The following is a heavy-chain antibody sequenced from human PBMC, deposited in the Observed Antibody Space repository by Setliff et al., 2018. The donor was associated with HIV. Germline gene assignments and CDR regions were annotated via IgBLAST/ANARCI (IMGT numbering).Heavy chain of an antibody. D-gene: IGHD3-10*01. V-gene: IGHV4-39*07. CDR1: GGFINTNSYY. CDR3: AREKSIPTTWFGGYYYDY. Sequence: SETLSLTCNVSGGFINTNSYYWGWIRQSPGKGLEWIGEVNHRGTINYNQSLKNRVIISVDTAKNQFSLNMISMTAADTAVYYCAREKSIPTTWFGGYYYDYWGQGTLVTVS. J-gene: IGHJ4*02. CDR2: VNHRGTI.